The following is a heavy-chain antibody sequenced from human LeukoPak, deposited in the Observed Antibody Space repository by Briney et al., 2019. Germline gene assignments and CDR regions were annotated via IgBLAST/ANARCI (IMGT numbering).Heavy chain of an antibody. Sequence: GGSLRLSCAASGFTFSSYAISWVRQAPGQGLEWMGRIIPILGIANYAQKFQGRVTITADKSTSTAYMELSSLRSEDTAVYYCARSPYIVVVPAATQTFDYWGQGTLVTVSS. CDR1: GFTFSSYA. CDR3: ARSPYIVVVPAATQTFDY. D-gene: IGHD2-2*01. V-gene: IGHV1-69*04. J-gene: IGHJ4*02. CDR2: IIPILGIA.